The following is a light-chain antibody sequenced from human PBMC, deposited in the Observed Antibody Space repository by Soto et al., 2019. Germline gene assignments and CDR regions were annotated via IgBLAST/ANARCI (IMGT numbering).Light chain of an antibody. V-gene: IGKV1-5*01. J-gene: IGKJ4*01. CDR2: DAS. Sequence: DIQMTQSPSTLSGSVGDRVTITCRASQSISSWLAWYQQKLGRAPRLLIYDASSLESGVPSRFSGSGSGTDFSLSINSLQPEDFATYYCQQLNSYRLTFGGGTKVDIK. CDR3: QQLNSYRLT. CDR1: QSISSW.